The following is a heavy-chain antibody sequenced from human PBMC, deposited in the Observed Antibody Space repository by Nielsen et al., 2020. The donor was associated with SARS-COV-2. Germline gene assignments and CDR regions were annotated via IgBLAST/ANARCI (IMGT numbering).Heavy chain of an antibody. Sequence: SETLSLTCTVSGASISSGTYYWGWIRQPPGKGLEWIGSIYYSGSTYYNPSLKSRVTISVDTSKNQFSLKLSSVTAAETAVYYCARLTRDYDFWSGYYTDYGMDVWGQGTTVTVSS. V-gene: IGHV4-39*01. J-gene: IGHJ6*02. D-gene: IGHD3-3*01. CDR3: ARLTRDYDFWSGYYTDYGMDV. CDR1: GASISSGTYY. CDR2: IYYSGST.